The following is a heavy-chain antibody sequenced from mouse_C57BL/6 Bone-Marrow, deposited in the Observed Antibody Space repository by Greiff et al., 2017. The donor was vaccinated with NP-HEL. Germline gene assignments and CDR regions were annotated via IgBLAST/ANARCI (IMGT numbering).Heavy chain of an antibody. CDR1: GFSLSTFGMG. CDR3: ARIWEEVDY. J-gene: IGHJ2*01. CDR2: IWWDDDK. V-gene: IGHV8-8*01. Sequence: QVTLKVSGPGILQPSQTLSLTCSFSGFSLSTFGMGVGWIRQPSGMGLVWLAHIWWDDDKYYNPALKSRPSTSKDTSKYQVFRKIANVDTADTSTYYCARIWEEVDYWGQGTTLTVSS. D-gene: IGHD1-3*01.